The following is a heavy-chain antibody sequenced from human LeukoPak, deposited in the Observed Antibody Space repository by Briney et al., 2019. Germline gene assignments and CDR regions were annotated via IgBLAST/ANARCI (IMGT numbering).Heavy chain of an antibody. CDR1: GGSIRSYY. J-gene: IGHJ4*02. V-gene: IGHV4-59*01. CDR3: ARGGGSTDYYDSSGYF. CDR2: IYYSGST. Sequence: SETLSLTCTVSGGSIRSYYWSWIRQPPGKGLEWIGYIYYSGSTNYNPSLKSRDTISVDTSKNQFSLKLGSVAAAATAVYYCARGGGSTDYYDSSGYFWGQGTLVTVSS. D-gene: IGHD3-22*01.